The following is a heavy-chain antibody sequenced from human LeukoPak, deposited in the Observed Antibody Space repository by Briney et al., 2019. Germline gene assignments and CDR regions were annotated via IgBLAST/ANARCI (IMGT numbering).Heavy chain of an antibody. CDR3: ARDLGYCSSTSCYTNWFDP. D-gene: IGHD2-2*02. V-gene: IGHV4-4*07. CDR2: IYTSGST. J-gene: IGHJ5*02. CDR1: GGSISSYY. Sequence: SETLSLTCTVSGGSISSYYWSWIRQPAGKGLEWIGRIYTSGSTNYNPSLKSRVTMSVDTSKNQFPLKLSSVTAADTAVYYCARDLGYCSSTSCYTNWFDPWGQGTLVTVSS.